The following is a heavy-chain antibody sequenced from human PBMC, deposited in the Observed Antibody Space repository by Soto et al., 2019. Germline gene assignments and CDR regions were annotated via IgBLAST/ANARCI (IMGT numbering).Heavy chain of an antibody. Sequence: SETLSLTCAVYGGSLSGYYWSWIRQPPGKGLEWIGEINHSGSTNYNPSLKSRVTISVDTSKNQFSLKLSSVTAADTAVYYCARGFSSSGWYGGYYYYYMDVWGKGTTVTVSS. CDR3: ARGFSSSGWYGGYYYYYMDV. J-gene: IGHJ6*03. V-gene: IGHV4-34*01. CDR2: INHSGST. D-gene: IGHD6-19*01. CDR1: GGSLSGYY.